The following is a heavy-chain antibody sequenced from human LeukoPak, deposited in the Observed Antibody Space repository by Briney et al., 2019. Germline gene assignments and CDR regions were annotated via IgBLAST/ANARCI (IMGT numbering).Heavy chain of an antibody. CDR2: IYYSGST. Sequence: SETPSLTCTVSGGSISSYYWSWIRQPPGKGLEWIGYIYYSGSTNYNPSLKSRVTISVDTSKNQFSLKLSSVTAADTAVYYCARARDIVVVPAAPSYWFDPWGQGTLVTVSS. V-gene: IGHV4-59*01. CDR1: GGSISSYY. D-gene: IGHD2-2*01. J-gene: IGHJ5*02. CDR3: ARARDIVVVPAAPSYWFDP.